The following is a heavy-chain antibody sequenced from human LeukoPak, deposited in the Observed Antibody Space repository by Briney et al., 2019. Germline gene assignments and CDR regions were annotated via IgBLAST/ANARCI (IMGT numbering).Heavy chain of an antibody. CDR1: GGSISSGSYY. CDR3: ARQHRYYGSGSSYYFAY. V-gene: IGHV4-61*02. CDR2: SYASGST. Sequence: SETLSLTCTVSGGSISSGSYYWSWIRQPAGQGLEWLGRSYASGSTNDTPSLKSRATISVDTSKKQFSLKLSSVTAADTAVYYCARQHRYYGSGSSYYFAYWSQGTLVTVSS. J-gene: IGHJ4*02. D-gene: IGHD3-10*01.